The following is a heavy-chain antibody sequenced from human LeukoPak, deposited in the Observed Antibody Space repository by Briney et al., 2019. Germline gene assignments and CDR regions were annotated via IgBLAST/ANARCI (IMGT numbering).Heavy chain of an antibody. CDR1: GYSFSTYW. V-gene: IGHV5-51*01. J-gene: IGHJ4*02. Sequence: GESLKISCKGSGYSFSTYWIAWVRQMPGKGLEWMGSIYPRDSDTTYSPSFQGQVTISADRSISTAYLQWSSLKASDTAMYYCARRDSSSWYSHFDYWGQGTLVTVSS. CDR3: ARRDSSSWYSHFDY. CDR2: IYPRDSDT. D-gene: IGHD6-13*01.